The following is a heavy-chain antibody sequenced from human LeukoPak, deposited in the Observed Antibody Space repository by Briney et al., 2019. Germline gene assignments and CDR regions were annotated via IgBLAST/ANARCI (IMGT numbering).Heavy chain of an antibody. CDR2: INPSGGSK. D-gene: IGHD5-24*01. Sequence: ASVKVSCEASGYAFTTYVLHWVRQAPGQGLEWVGTINPSGGSKIYAQKFQGRVTLTRDTSTSTVYMELRSLRSEDTAVYYCARLSSTTRDWYHFYIDSWGQGTLVTVSS. CDR1: GYAFTTYV. V-gene: IGHV1-46*01. CDR3: ARLSSTTRDWYHFYIDS. J-gene: IGHJ4*02.